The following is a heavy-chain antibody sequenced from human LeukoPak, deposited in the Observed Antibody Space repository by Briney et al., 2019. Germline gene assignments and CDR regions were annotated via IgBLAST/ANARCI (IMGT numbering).Heavy chain of an antibody. D-gene: IGHD2-2*03. CDR3: ASGSGYCSSTSCYVSYYYYYGMDV. V-gene: IGHV4-59*01. CDR2: IYYSGST. CDR1: GGSISSYY. J-gene: IGHJ6*02. Sequence: TSSETLSLTCTVSGGSISSYYWSWIRQPPGKGLEWIGYIYYSGSTNYNPSLKSRVTISVDTSKNQFSLKLSSVTAAGTAVYYCASGSGYCSSTSCYVSYYYYYGMDVWGQGTTVTVSS.